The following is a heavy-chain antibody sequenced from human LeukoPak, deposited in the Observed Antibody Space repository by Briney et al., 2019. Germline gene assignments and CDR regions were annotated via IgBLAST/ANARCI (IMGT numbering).Heavy chain of an antibody. V-gene: IGHV3-30-3*01. Sequence: GRSLRLSCAASGFTFSSYAMHWVRQAPGKGLEWGAVISYDGSNKYYADSVKGRFTISRDNSKNTLYLQMNSLRAEVTAVYYCARDGRSSGWYQGFDYWGQGTLVTVSS. D-gene: IGHD6-19*01. CDR3: ARDGRSSGWYQGFDY. CDR1: GFTFSSYA. J-gene: IGHJ4*02. CDR2: ISYDGSNK.